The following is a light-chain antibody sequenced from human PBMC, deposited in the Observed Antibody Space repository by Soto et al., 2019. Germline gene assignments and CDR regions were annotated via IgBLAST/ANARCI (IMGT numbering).Light chain of an antibody. Sequence: EVVMTQSPATLSVSPGERATLSCRASETVATNLAWYQQKPGQAPRLLISGASTRAAGISDGFRGSGSGTEFTLTISSLRSEDSAIYYCQQYFEWPPMTFGQGTKVDIK. CDR1: ETVATN. CDR2: GAS. CDR3: QQYFEWPPMT. V-gene: IGKV3-15*01. J-gene: IGKJ1*01.